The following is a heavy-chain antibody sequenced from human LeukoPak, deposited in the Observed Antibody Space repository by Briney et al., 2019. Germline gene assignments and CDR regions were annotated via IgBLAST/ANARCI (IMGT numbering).Heavy chain of an antibody. CDR3: ARDRGRDGYNYRYYFDY. D-gene: IGHD5-24*01. CDR2: INPSGGST. V-gene: IGHV1-46*01. Sequence: ASVKVSCKAPGYTFTSYYMHWVRQAPGQGLEWMGIINPSGGSTSYAQKFQGRVTMTRDTSTSTVYMELSSLRSEDTAVYYCARDRGRDGYNYRYYFDYWGQGTLVTVSS. J-gene: IGHJ4*02. CDR1: GYTFTSYY.